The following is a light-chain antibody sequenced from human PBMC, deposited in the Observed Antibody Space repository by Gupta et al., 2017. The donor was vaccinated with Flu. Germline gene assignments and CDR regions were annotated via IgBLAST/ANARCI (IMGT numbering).Light chain of an antibody. CDR2: GAS. V-gene: IGKV3-20*01. CDR1: QSVSSSY. Sequence: GTLSLSPGERATLSCRASQSVSSSYLAWYQQKPGQAPRLLIYGASSRATAIPDRFSGSGSGTDFTLTISRLEPEDFAVYYCQQEGTSPRTFGQGTKVEIK. CDR3: QQEGTSPRT. J-gene: IGKJ1*01.